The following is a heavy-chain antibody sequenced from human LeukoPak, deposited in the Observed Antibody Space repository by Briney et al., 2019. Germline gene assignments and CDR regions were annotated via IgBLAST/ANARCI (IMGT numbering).Heavy chain of an antibody. V-gene: IGHV4-38-2*02. D-gene: IGHD3/OR15-3a*01. J-gene: IGHJ4*02. CDR3: ARQTGSGLFILP. Sequence: PSQTLSLTCTVSGYSISSGYYWGWIRQPPGKGLEWIGSIYHSGSTYYNPSLKSRVTISVDTSKNQFSLKLSSVTAADSAVYYCARQTGSGLFILPGGQGTLVTVSS. CDR2: IYHSGST. CDR1: GYSISSGYY.